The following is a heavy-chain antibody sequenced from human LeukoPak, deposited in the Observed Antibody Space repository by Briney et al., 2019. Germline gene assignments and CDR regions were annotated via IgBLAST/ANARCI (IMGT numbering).Heavy chain of an antibody. J-gene: IGHJ4*02. V-gene: IGHV4-4*07. D-gene: IGHD2-15*01. CDR3: ARGIPTADIVVVVAATHFDY. CDR1: GGSISSYY. Sequence: PSETLSLTCTVSGGSISSYYWSWIRQPAGKGLEWIGRIYTSGSTNYNPSLKSRVTMSVDTSKNQFSLKLSSVTAADTAVYYCARGIPTADIVVVVAATHFDYWGQGTLVTVSS. CDR2: IYTSGST.